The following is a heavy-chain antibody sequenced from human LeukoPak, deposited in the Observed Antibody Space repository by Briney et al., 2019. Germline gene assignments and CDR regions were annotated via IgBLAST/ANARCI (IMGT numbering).Heavy chain of an antibody. CDR3: ARDHYYGSGSYYPY. CDR2: ISSSSSYI. V-gene: IGHV3-21*01. CDR1: RFTFSSYS. D-gene: IGHD3-10*01. Sequence: PGGSLRLSCAASRFTFSSYSMNWVRQAPGTGLEWVSSISSSSSYIYYADSVKGRFTISRDNAKNSLYLQMNSLRAEDTAVYYCARDHYYGSGSYYPYWGQGTLVTVSS. J-gene: IGHJ4*02.